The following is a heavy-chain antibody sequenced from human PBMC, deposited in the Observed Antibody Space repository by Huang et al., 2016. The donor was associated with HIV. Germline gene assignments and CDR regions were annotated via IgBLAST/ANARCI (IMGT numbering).Heavy chain of an antibody. Sequence: QVQLQESGPGLVKPSETLSLTCTVSGGSISTHYWCWIRQPPGKGLEWIGSIDYSGSTNDSPSLKCRVTIGLDTSKNQFSLRVNSVTAADTAMYYCARDHHDFWRGYRRMYFFDHWGQGTLVTVSS. CDR2: IDYSGST. D-gene: IGHD3-3*01. J-gene: IGHJ4*02. V-gene: IGHV4-59*11. CDR1: GGSISTHY. CDR3: ARDHHDFWRGYRRMYFFDH.